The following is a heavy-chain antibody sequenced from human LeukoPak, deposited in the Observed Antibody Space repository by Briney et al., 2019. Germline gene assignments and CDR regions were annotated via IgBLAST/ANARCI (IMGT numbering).Heavy chain of an antibody. CDR2: ISWNSGSI. J-gene: IGHJ3*02. CDR1: GFTFDDYG. Sequence: GGSLRLSCAASGFTFDDYGMHWVRQAPGKGLEWVSGISWNSGSIGYADSVKGRFTISRDNAKNSLYLQMNSLRAEDTALYYCAKDVGDTTGAFDIWGQGTMVTVSS. D-gene: IGHD1-26*01. CDR3: AKDVGDTTGAFDI. V-gene: IGHV3-9*01.